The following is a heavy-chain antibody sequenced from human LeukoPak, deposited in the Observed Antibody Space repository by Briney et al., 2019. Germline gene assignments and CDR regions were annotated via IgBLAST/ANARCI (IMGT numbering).Heavy chain of an antibody. J-gene: IGHJ4*02. Sequence: SETLSPTCTVSGDSISGYYWTWIRQPAGKGLEWIWRIYTSGSTNYNPSLKSRVTMSVDTSKNQFSLKMSSLTAADTAMYYCARARGGSGSYGHFDSWGQGTLVTVSS. CDR1: GDSISGYY. V-gene: IGHV4-4*07. CDR2: IYTSGST. CDR3: ARARGGSGSYGHFDS. D-gene: IGHD1-26*01.